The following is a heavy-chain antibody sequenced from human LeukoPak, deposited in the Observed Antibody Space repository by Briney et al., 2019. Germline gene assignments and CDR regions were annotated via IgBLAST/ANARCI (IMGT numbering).Heavy chain of an antibody. Sequence: PSETLSLTCGVSGYSITNGYYWAWIRQPPGKGLEWIGNIYYSGNTYYNPSLKSRVTISVDTSKNQFSLMVSSVTAADTAVYYCARRYSNYFLDYWGQGTLVTVSS. J-gene: IGHJ4*02. CDR2: IYYSGNT. D-gene: IGHD4-11*01. CDR1: GYSITNGYY. CDR3: ARRYSNYFLDY. V-gene: IGHV4-38-2*01.